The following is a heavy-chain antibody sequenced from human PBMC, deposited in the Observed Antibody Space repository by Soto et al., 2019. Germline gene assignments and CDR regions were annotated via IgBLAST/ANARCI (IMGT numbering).Heavy chain of an antibody. Sequence: ASVKVSCKASGYTFTSYAMHWVRQAPGQRLEWMGWINAGNGNTKYSQKFQGRVNNTRDTSASTAYMELSSLRSEDTAVYYCARVIIPVAFDYWGQGTLVTVSS. V-gene: IGHV1-3*01. CDR3: ARVIIPVAFDY. CDR2: INAGNGNT. D-gene: IGHD3-3*01. J-gene: IGHJ4*02. CDR1: GYTFTSYA.